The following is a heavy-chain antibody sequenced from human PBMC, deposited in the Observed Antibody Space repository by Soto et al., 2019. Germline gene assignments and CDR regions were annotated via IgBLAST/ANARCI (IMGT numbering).Heavy chain of an antibody. V-gene: IGHV1-24*01. CDR3: AHSMGLRGHYFNP. CDR1: GDSLADLS. Sequence: QAQMIQSGAEVKKPGASVKVSCKVSGDSLADLSIHWLRQAPAKGLEWMGGVDPEDEKTVYAQKFQGRVSMTEDTSAQLVYMELRRLTSAAAAVYFCAHSMGLRGHYFNPWGQGTLVSVSS. CDR2: VDPEDEKT. D-gene: IGHD4-4*01. J-gene: IGHJ1*01.